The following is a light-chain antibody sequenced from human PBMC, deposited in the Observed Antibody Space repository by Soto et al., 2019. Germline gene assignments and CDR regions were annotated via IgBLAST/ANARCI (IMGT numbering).Light chain of an antibody. V-gene: IGKV3-20*01. CDR1: QSLSSTY. J-gene: IGKJ2*01. Sequence: EIVLTQSPGTLSLSPGERATLSCRASQSLSSTYLVWYQQKHGQSPRLIIYGASSRATGIPDRFSGSGSGTDFTLTISRLEPEDFAVYYCQQYGSSPYTFGQGTKLEIK. CDR2: GAS. CDR3: QQYGSSPYT.